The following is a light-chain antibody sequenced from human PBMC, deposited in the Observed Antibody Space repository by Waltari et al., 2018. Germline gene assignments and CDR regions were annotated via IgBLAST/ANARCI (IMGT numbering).Light chain of an antibody. V-gene: IGLV1-51*01. CDR2: DNN. J-gene: IGLJ6*01. CDR3: GTWDSSLSANV. Sequence: QSVLTQPPSVSAAPGQKVTISCSGSSSNIGNNYVSWYQQLPGTAPKLLIYDNNKRPSGIPDRCPGSNAGTSATLGITGLQTGDEADYYCGTWDSSLSANVFGSGTKVTVL. CDR1: SSNIGNNY.